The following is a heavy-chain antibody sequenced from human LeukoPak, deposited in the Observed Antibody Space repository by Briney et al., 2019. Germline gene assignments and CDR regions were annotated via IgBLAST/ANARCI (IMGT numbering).Heavy chain of an antibody. J-gene: IGHJ4*02. CDR2: IWYNGSKK. D-gene: IGHD3-10*01. V-gene: IGHV3-33*01. Sequence: GRSLRLSCAASGFTFSDHGMHGVRQAPGKGLEWVAIIWYNGSKKYYAESVKGRFTISRDNSKNTLYLQMSSLRAEDTAVYYCARDPYGSGDGYFDYWGQGTLVTVSS. CDR1: GFTFSDHG. CDR3: ARDPYGSGDGYFDY.